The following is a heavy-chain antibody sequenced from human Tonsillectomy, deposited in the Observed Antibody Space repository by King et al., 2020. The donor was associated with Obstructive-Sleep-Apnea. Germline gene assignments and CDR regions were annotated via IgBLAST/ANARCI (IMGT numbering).Heavy chain of an antibody. Sequence: LQLQESGPGLVKPSQTLSLTCTVSGGSISSGGYYWSWIRQHPGKGLEWIGYIYYSGSTYYNPSLKSRVTISVDTSKNQISLKLSSVTAADTAVYYCSRAGSWETVPDFDYWGQGTLVTVSS. CDR3: SRAGSWETVPDFDY. CDR2: IYYSGST. J-gene: IGHJ4*02. V-gene: IGHV4-31*03. D-gene: IGHD1-26*01. CDR1: GGSISSGGYY.